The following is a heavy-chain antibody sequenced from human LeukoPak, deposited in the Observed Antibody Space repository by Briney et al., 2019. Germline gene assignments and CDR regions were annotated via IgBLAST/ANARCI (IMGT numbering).Heavy chain of an antibody. Sequence: GGSLRLSCAASGFTFSSYAMSWVRQAPGKGLEWVSAISGSGGSTYYADSVKGRFTISRDNSKNTLYLQMNSLRAEDTAVYYCAKDLYGGSYLPLDFDYWGQGTLVTVSS. CDR1: GFTFSSYA. CDR2: ISGSGGST. D-gene: IGHD1-26*01. CDR3: AKDLYGGSYLPLDFDY. V-gene: IGHV3-23*01. J-gene: IGHJ4*02.